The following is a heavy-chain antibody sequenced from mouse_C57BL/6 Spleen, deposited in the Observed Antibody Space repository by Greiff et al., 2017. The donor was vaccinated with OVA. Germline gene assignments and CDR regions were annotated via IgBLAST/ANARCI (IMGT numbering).Heavy chain of an antibody. CDR1: GYTFTDYY. CDR2: INPNNGGT. CDR3: AYTGDGAMDY. J-gene: IGHJ4*01. D-gene: IGHD2-12*01. Sequence: EVQLQQSGPELVKPGASVKISCKASGYTFTDYYMNWVKQSHGKSLEWIGDINPNNGGTSYNQKFKGKATLTVDKSSSTAYMELRSLTSEDSAVYYCAYTGDGAMDYWGQGTSVTVSS. V-gene: IGHV1-26*01.